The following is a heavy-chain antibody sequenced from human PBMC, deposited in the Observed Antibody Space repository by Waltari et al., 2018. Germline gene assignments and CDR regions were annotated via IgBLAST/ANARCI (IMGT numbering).Heavy chain of an antibody. D-gene: IGHD4-17*01. Sequence: QVQLQQWGAGLLKPSETLSLTCAVYGGSFSGYYWSWIRQPPGKGLEWIGEINHSGSTNYNPSLKSRVTISVDTSKNHFSLKLSSVTAADTAVYYCARGTVYGDSDYWGQGTLVTVSS. CDR1: GGSFSGYY. CDR2: INHSGST. J-gene: IGHJ4*02. CDR3: ARGTVYGDSDY. V-gene: IGHV4-34*01.